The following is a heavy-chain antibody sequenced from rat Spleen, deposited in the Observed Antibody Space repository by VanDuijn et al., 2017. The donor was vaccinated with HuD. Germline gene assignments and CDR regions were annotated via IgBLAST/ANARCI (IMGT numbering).Heavy chain of an antibody. Sequence: QVQLKESGPGLVQPSQTLSLTCTVSGFSLSRYNVHWVRQPPGKGLEWMGRMNYNGDTSYNSALKSRLSISRDTSKNQVFLKMNSLQTEDTATYYCARVSFYYYSGGYVMDAWGQGASVTVSS. CDR1: GFSLSRYN. CDR2: MNYNGDT. CDR3: ARVSFYYYSGGYVMDA. D-gene: IGHD1-1*01. V-gene: IGHV2-63*01. J-gene: IGHJ4*01.